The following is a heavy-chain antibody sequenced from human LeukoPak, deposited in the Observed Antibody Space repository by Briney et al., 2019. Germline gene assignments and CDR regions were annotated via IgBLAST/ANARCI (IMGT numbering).Heavy chain of an antibody. J-gene: IGHJ4*02. Sequence: GGSLRLSCAASGFTVSSNYMSWVRQAPGKGLEWVSVIYSGGSTYYADSVKGRFTISRDNSKYTLYLQMNSLRAEDTAVYYCARGHVTAMGDYWGQGTLVTVS. V-gene: IGHV3-66*01. CDR3: ARGHVTAMGDY. CDR2: IYSGGST. D-gene: IGHD5-18*01. CDR1: GFTVSSNY.